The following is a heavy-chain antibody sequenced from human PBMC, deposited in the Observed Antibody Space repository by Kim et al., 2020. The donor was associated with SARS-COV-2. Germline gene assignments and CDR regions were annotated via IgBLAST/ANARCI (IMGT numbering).Heavy chain of an antibody. D-gene: IGHD1-1*01. Sequence: NKHYADSVKGRFTISRDNSKNTLYLQMNSLRAEDTAVYYCARDYNWNLSYWGQGTLVTVSS. J-gene: IGHJ4*02. CDR2: NK. V-gene: IGHV3-30*01. CDR3: ARDYNWNLSY.